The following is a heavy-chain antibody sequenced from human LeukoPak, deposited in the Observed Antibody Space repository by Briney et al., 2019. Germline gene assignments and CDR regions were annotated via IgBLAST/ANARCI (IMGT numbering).Heavy chain of an antibody. Sequence: GGTLRLSCAASEFTFSSYGMSWVRQAPGKGLEWVSAISGSGGSTYYADSVKGRFTMSRDNSKNTLYLQMNSLSAEDTALYYCAKDLTEFVDPGYGYMDVWGKGTTVTISS. CDR1: EFTFSSYG. V-gene: IGHV3-23*01. CDR2: ISGSGGST. D-gene: IGHD3-10*01. CDR3: AKDLTEFVDPGYGYMDV. J-gene: IGHJ6*03.